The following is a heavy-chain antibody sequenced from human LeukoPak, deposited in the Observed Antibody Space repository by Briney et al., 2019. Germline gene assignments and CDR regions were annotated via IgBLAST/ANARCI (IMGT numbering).Heavy chain of an antibody. D-gene: IGHD3-3*01. V-gene: IGHV3-7*01. CDR2: IKQDGSEK. CDR1: GFTFSSYW. J-gene: IGHJ6*03. Sequence: PGGSLRLSCAASGFTFSSYWMSWVRQAPGKGLEWVANIKQDGSEKYYVDSVKGRFTISRDNAKNSLYLQMNSLRAEDTAVYYCARARDNKRFFGVVHYYYYYMDVWGKGTTVTVSS. CDR3: ARARDNKRFFGVVHYYYYYMDV.